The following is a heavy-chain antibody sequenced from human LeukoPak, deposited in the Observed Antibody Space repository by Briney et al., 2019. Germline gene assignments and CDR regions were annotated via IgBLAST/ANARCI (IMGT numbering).Heavy chain of an antibody. CDR2: IHSGGTT. CDR1: GFTVSSNY. V-gene: IGHV3-53*01. Sequence: GGSLRLSCAASGFTVSSNYMSWVRQAPGKGLKWVSIIHSGGTTNYVDSVKGRFTISRDNSRNTLYLQMNSLRAEDTAVYYCARDCSSSCSPYYGMDVWGQGTTVTVSS. D-gene: IGHD2-2*01. CDR3: ARDCSSSCSPYYGMDV. J-gene: IGHJ6*02.